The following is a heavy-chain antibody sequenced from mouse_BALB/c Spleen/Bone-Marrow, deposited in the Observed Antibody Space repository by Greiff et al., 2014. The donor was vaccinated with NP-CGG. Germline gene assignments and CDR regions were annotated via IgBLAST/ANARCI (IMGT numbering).Heavy chain of an antibody. V-gene: IGHV1-18*01. J-gene: IGHJ4*01. CDR2: INPYNGGI. CDR3: ARSGYGRYAMDY. CDR1: GYSFTGYT. Sequence: EVQLQQSGPELVKPGASMKISCKASGYSFTGYTMNWVKQCHGKNPEWIGLINPYNGGIRYNQKFKGKATLTVDKSSSTAYMELLSLTSEDSAVYYCARSGYGRYAMDYWGQGTSVTVSS. D-gene: IGHD2-2*01.